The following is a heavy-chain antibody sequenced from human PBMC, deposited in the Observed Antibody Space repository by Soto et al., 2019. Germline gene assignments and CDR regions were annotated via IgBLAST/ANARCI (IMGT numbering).Heavy chain of an antibody. CDR2: INSDGSST. CDR1: GFTFSSYW. D-gene: IGHD3-22*01. CDR3: AIRASYYDSSGYFDY. Sequence: EVQLVESGGGLVQPGGSLRLSCAASGFTFSSYWMHWVRQAPGKGLVWVSRINSDGSSTSYADSVKGRFTISSDNAKSTLYLQINSLTAKTTAVYYCAIRASYYDSSGYFDYWGQGTLVTVSS. V-gene: IGHV3-74*01. J-gene: IGHJ4*02.